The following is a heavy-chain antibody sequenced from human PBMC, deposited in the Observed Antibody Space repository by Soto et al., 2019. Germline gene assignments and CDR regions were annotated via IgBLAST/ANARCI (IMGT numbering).Heavy chain of an antibody. CDR3: AINSGV. D-gene: IGHD2-21*01. J-gene: IGHJ6*02. CDR2: IDPSDSYT. V-gene: IGHV5-10-1*01. Sequence: SWIRQPPGKGLEWMGSIDPSDSYTNYSPSFQGHVTISADKSISTAYLQWSSLKASDTAMYYCAINSGVWGQGTTVTVSS.